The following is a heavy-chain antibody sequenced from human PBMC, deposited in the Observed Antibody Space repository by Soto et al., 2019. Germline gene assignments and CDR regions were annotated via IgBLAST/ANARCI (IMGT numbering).Heavy chain of an antibody. V-gene: IGHV3-53*02. CDR2: IYSGGTT. J-gene: IGHJ4*02. CDR1: GFTVSNNY. CDR3: TRNQPVTTPGY. D-gene: IGHD4-17*01. Sequence: EVQLVETGGGLIQPGGSLRLSCAASGFTVSNNYMSWVRQAPGKGLERVSIIYSGGTTYYADSVRGRFTISRDHSKNTLHLPMHSLGADDTAVYFCTRNQPVTTPGYWGQGTRATVSS.